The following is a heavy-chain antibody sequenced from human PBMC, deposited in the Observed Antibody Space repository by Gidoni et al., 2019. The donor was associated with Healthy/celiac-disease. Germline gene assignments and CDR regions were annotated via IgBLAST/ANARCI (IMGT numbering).Heavy chain of an antibody. D-gene: IGHD6-19*01. CDR3: ARRYSSGWSAEYFQH. V-gene: IGHV4-39*01. Sequence: QLQLQESGPGLVKPSETLSLTCTVSGGSISSSSYSWGWIRQPPGTGLEWIGSIYYSGSTYYNPSLKSRVTISVDTSKNQFSLKLSSVTAADTAVYYCARRYSSGWSAEYFQHWGQGTLVTVSS. CDR2: IYYSGST. J-gene: IGHJ1*01. CDR1: GGSISSSSYS.